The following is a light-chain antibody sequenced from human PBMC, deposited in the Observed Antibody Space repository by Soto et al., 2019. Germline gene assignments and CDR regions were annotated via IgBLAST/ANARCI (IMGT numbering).Light chain of an antibody. Sequence: DIQMTQSPTSLSASVGDRVTITCRASQAISNYLTWYQQKPGQVPNLLIYAASTLHSGVPSRFSGSGSGTDFTITISSLQPEDVETYYCQKYNSAPFTFGPGTKVPIK. V-gene: IGKV1-27*01. J-gene: IGKJ3*01. CDR3: QKYNSAPFT. CDR2: AAS. CDR1: QAISNY.